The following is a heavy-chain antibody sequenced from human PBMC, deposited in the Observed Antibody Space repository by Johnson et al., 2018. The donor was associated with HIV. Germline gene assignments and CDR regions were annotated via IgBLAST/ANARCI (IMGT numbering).Heavy chain of an antibody. CDR3: VTADRGSA. CDR2: IYSGGST. D-gene: IGHD1-26*01. V-gene: IGHV3-53*01. J-gene: IGHJ3*01. CDR1: GFTVSSNY. Sequence: VQLVESGGGVVQPGRSLRLSCAASGFTVSSNYMSWVRQAPGKGLEWVSVIYSGGSTYYADSVKGRFTISRDNAKNSLYLQMNSLRDEDTAVYYCVTADRGSAWGQGTTVTVSS.